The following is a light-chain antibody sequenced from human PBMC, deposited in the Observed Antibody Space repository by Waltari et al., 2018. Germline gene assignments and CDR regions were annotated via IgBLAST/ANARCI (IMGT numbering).Light chain of an antibody. CDR3: QKYVSLPAT. V-gene: IGKV3-20*01. Sequence: EIVLTQSPGTLSLSPGEGATLSCRASQSVSRSLAWYQQKPGQAPRLLIYDASTRATGIPDRFSGSGSGTDFSLTISRLEPEDFAVYYCQKYVSLPATFGQWTTVEIK. CDR2: DAS. J-gene: IGKJ1*01. CDR1: QSVSRS.